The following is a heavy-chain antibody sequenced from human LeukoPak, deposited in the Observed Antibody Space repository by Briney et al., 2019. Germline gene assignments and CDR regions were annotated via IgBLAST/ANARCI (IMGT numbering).Heavy chain of an antibody. Sequence: ASVKVSCKASGYTFTDYYIHCVRQAPGQGLEWMGWINPNSGGTNYAQKFQGRVTMTRDTSISTTYMDLSRLRSDDTAVYYCARGLDGYNNNFDYWGQGTLGTVSS. CDR3: ARGLDGYNNNFDY. D-gene: IGHD5-24*01. V-gene: IGHV1-2*02. J-gene: IGHJ4*02. CDR2: INPNSGGT. CDR1: GYTFTDYY.